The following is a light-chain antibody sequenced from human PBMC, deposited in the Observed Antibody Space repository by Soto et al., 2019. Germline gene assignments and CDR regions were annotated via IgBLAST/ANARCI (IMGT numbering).Light chain of an antibody. CDR1: QSVLYSSNNKNY. CDR2: CAS. J-gene: IGKJ3*01. V-gene: IGKV4-1*01. CDR3: QQYYSTPPT. Sequence: DIVMTQSPDSLAVSLGETATINCKSSQSVLYSSNNKNYLAWYQQKPGQPPKLLIYCASTRESGVPDRFSGSGSGTDFSLTISSLQAEDVAVYYCQQYYSTPPTFGPGTKVDIK.